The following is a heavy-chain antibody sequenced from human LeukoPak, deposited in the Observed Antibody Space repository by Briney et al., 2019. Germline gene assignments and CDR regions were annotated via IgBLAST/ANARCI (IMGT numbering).Heavy chain of an antibody. CDR2: ISGSGGST. J-gene: IGHJ4*02. D-gene: IGHD3/OR15-3a*01. Sequence: GGSLRLSCATSGFTFSSYAMSWVRQAPGKGLEWVSAISGSGGSTYYADSVKGRFTISRDNSKNTLYLQMNSLRAEDTAVYYCAKAVPPQLDLPPLDYWGQGTLVTVSS. V-gene: IGHV3-23*01. CDR1: GFTFSSYA. CDR3: AKAVPPQLDLPPLDY.